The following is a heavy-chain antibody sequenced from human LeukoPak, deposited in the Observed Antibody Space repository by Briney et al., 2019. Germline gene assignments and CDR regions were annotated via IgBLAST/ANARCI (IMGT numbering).Heavy chain of an antibody. J-gene: IGHJ4*02. D-gene: IGHD1-14*01. CDR1: GFSLTTTREA. CDR3: AHYHLTCFDY. Sequence: SGPTLVKPTQTLTLTCTFSGFSLTTTREAVGWVRQPPGKALEWLALIFWDDDKRYSPSLRSRLTITKDTSNNQVVLTLTNVDPVDTGTYYCAHYHLTCFDYWGQGALVTVSS. CDR2: IFWDDDK. V-gene: IGHV2-5*02.